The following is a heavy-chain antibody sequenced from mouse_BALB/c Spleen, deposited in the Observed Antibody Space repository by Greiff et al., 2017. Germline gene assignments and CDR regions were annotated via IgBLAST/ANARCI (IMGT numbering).Heavy chain of an antibody. CDR2: INPSNGGT. J-gene: IGHJ2*01. CDR1: GYTFTSYY. V-gene: IGHV1S81*02. CDR3: TRSEKGYYGYDFDY. D-gene: IGHD1-2*01. Sequence: QVQLQQSGAELVKPGASVKLSCKASGYTFTSYYVYWVKQRPGQGLEWIGEINPSNGGTNFNEKFKSKATLTVDKSSSTAYMQLSSLTSEDSAVYYCTRSEKGYYGYDFDYWGQGTTLTVSS.